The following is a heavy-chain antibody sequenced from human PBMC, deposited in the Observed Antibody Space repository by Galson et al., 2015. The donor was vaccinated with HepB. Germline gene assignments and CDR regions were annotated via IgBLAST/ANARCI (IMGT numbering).Heavy chain of an antibody. CDR2: INEDGGGK. J-gene: IGHJ4*02. Sequence: SLRLSCAASGFTFSNYWMSWVRQAPGKRLEWVAKINEDGGGKYYLDSVRGRFTVSRDNAKKSLFLQMNSLRPEDTAMYYCARPGSYCSGEGSCFPFEYWGQGALVTVSS. D-gene: IGHD2-15*01. CDR3: ARPGSYCSGEGSCFPFEY. CDR1: GFTFSNYW. V-gene: IGHV3-7*03.